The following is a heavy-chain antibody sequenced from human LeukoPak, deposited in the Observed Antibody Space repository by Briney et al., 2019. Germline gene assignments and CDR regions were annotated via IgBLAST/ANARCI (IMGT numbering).Heavy chain of an antibody. CDR2: IYTSGST. V-gene: IGHV4-4*07. Sequence: PSQTLSLTCTVSGGSISSYYWSWIRQPAGKGLEWIGRIYTSGSTNYNPSLKSRVTMSVDTSKNQFSLKLSSVTAADTAVYYCARDAISSTYYDFWSGYRDNWFDPWGQGTLVTVSS. CDR3: ARDAISSTYYDFWSGYRDNWFDP. CDR1: GGSISSYY. J-gene: IGHJ5*02. D-gene: IGHD3-3*01.